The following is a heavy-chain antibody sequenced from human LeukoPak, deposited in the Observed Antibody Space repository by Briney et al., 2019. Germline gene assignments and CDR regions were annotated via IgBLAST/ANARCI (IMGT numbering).Heavy chain of an antibody. D-gene: IGHD2-15*01. V-gene: IGHV4-30-2*01. CDR1: GGSISSGGYY. CDR3: AREPGYCSGGSCYRVRYGFDY. CDR2: IYHSGST. J-gene: IGHJ4*02. Sequence: PSETLSLTCTVSGGSISSGGYYWSWIRQPPGKGLEWIGYIYHSGSTYYNPSLKSRVTISVDRSKNQFSLKLSSETAADTAVYYCAREPGYCSGGSCYRVRYGFDYWGQGTLVTVSS.